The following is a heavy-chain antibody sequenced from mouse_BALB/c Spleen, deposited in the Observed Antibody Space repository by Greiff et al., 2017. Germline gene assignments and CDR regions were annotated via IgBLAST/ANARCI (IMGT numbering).Heavy chain of an antibody. CDR2: ISYSGST. D-gene: IGHD1-1*01. CDR3: ATYGSSFYFDY. Sequence: EVKLQESGPGLVKPSQSLSLTCTVTGYSITSDYAWNWIRQFPGNKLEWMGYISYSGSTSYNPSLKSRISINRDTSKNQFFLHLNSVTTEDTATYYCATYGSSFYFDYWGQGTTLTVSS. CDR1: GYSITSDYA. J-gene: IGHJ2*01. V-gene: IGHV3-2*02.